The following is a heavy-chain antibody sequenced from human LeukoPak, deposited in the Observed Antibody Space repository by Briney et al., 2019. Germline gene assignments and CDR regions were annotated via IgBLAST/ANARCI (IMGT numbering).Heavy chain of an antibody. CDR3: ARRGEWGLRQEPYYFDY. CDR2: IYPGDSDT. D-gene: IGHD1-26*01. Sequence: GESLKISCKGSGYSFTSYWIGWVRQMPGKGLEWMGIIYPGDSDTRYSPSFQGQVTISADKSISTAYLQWSSLKASDTAMYYCARRGEWGLRQEPYYFDYWGQGTLVTVSS. J-gene: IGHJ4*02. CDR1: GYSFTSYW. V-gene: IGHV5-51*01.